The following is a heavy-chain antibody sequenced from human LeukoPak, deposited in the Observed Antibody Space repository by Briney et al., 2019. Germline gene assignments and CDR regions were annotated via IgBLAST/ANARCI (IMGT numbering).Heavy chain of an antibody. CDR3: AKDRYYGSGSYYSVRANWFDP. Sequence: GASVKVSCKASGYTFTGYYMHWVRQAPGQGLEWMGWINPNSGGTNYAQKFQGRVTMTRDTSISTAYMELSRLRAEDTAVYYCAKDRYYGSGSYYSVRANWFDPWGQGSLVTVSS. D-gene: IGHD3-10*01. CDR2: INPNSGGT. CDR1: GYTFTGYY. V-gene: IGHV1-2*02. J-gene: IGHJ5*02.